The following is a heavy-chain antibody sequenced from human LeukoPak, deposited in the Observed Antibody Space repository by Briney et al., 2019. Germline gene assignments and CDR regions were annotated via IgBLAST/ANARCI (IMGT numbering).Heavy chain of an antibody. CDR3: TRGAGWLIDY. J-gene: IGHJ4*02. D-gene: IGHD3-16*01. CDR1: DDSISDYY. CDR2: FHKSGTS. V-gene: IGHV4-59*01. Sequence: SETLSLTCTVSDDSISDYYWGWIRQPPGKGLEWIGYFHKSGTSTYNASLKSRVTISADTSKNQFSLKLNSLTTADTAAYYCTRGAGWLIDYGGQGILVTVS.